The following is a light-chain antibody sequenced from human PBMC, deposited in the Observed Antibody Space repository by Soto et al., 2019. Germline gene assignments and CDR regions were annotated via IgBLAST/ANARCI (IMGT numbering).Light chain of an antibody. CDR2: EVS. CDR3: SSYAGSSGV. Sequence: QSALTQPPSASGSPGQSVTISCTGTSSDVGGYNYVSWYQQHPGKAPKHMIYEVSKRPSGVPDRFSGSKSGNTASLTVSGLQAEDEADYYCSSYAGSSGVFGGGTKLTVL. J-gene: IGLJ2*01. V-gene: IGLV2-8*01. CDR1: SSDVGGYNY.